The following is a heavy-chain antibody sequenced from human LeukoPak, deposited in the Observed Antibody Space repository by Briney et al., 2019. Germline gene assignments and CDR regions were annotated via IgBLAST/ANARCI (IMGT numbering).Heavy chain of an antibody. CDR1: GFTVSANH. CDR3: ARDREVVIAKAQMDV. J-gene: IGHJ6*04. CDR2: IYIDTNT. D-gene: IGHD2-21*01. Sequence: PGGSLRLSCAVSGFTVSANHMSWVRQAPGKGLGWVSVIYIDTNTYHADSVKGRFTISRDNYKNTLFLQMNSLRAEDTAVYYCARDREVVIAKAQMDVWGKGTTVSVFS. V-gene: IGHV3-53*01.